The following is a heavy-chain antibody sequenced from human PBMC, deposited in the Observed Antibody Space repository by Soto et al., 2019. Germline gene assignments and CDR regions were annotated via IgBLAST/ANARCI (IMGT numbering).Heavy chain of an antibody. J-gene: IGHJ4*02. CDR1: GFTFSSYA. D-gene: IGHD3-22*01. CDR2: ISYDGSNK. Sequence: QVQLVESGGGVVQPGRSLRLSCAASGFTFSSYAMHWVRQAPGKGLEWVAVISYDGSNKYYADSVKGRFTISRDNSKNTLDLQMNSLRAEDTAVYYCARDRAAYYHSSGYPWGYFDYWGQGTLVTVSS. CDR3: ARDRAAYYHSSGYPWGYFDY. V-gene: IGHV3-30-3*01.